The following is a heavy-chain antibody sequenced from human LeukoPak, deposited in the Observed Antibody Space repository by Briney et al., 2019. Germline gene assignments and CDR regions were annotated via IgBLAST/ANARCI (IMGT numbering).Heavy chain of an antibody. CDR2: ISYDGSNK. V-gene: IGHV3-30*03. D-gene: IGHD6-19*01. J-gene: IGHJ6*02. CDR1: GFTFSSYG. CDR3: AREGIPSGWFGLDV. Sequence: GGSLRLSCAASGFTFSSYGMHWVRQAPGKGLEWVAVISYDGSNKYYADSVKGRFTISRDNAKDSVYLYMNNLRAEDTAVYYCAREGIPSGWFGLDVWGQGTTVTVSS.